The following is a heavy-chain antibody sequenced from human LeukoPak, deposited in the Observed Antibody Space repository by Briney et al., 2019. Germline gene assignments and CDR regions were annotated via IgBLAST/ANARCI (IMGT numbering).Heavy chain of an antibody. V-gene: IGHV1-2*02. Sequence: GASVKVSCKASGYTFTGYYMHWVRQAPGQGLEWMGWINPNSGGTNYAQKFQGRVTMTRDTSISTAYMELSRLRSDGTAVYYCARVKQYQLLAFDPWGQGTLVTVSS. J-gene: IGHJ5*02. CDR2: INPNSGGT. D-gene: IGHD2-2*01. CDR1: GYTFTGYY. CDR3: ARVKQYQLLAFDP.